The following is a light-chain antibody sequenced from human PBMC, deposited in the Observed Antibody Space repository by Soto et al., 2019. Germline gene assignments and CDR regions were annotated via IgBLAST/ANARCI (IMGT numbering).Light chain of an antibody. V-gene: IGLV1-40*01. Sequence: QCVLTQPPSVSGAPGQRVTISCTGSSSNIGAGYDVHWYQQLPGTAPKLLIYGNSNRPSGVPDRFSGSKSGTSASLAITGLQAEDEADYYCQSYDSSLRNVVFGGGTKLTVL. CDR1: SSNIGAGYD. CDR2: GNS. CDR3: QSYDSSLRNVV. J-gene: IGLJ2*01.